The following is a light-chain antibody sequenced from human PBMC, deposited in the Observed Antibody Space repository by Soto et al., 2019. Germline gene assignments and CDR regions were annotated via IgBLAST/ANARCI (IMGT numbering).Light chain of an antibody. CDR1: GSDVGGYNF. Sequence: QSALTQPASVSGSPGRSITVSCTGTGSDVGGYNFVSWYQQHPGKAPKLIIYEVSDRPSGVSTRFSGSKSDNTASLTISGLRAEDEADYYCSSYTASNTLVFGTGTKVTV. CDR2: EVS. CDR3: SSYTASNTLV. V-gene: IGLV2-14*01. J-gene: IGLJ1*01.